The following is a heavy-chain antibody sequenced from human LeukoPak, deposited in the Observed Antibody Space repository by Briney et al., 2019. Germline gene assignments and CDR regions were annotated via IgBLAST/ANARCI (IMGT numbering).Heavy chain of an antibody. Sequence: PGGSLRLPCAASGFTFSIFGIHWVRQAPGKGLEWVAAISPDGNREYYTESVKGRFTVSRDNSNNMIYLQINSLRGEDSAVYYCAKINNVDDFWGQGTLVTVSS. V-gene: IGHV3-30*18. CDR1: GFTFSIFG. CDR2: ISPDGNRE. CDR3: AKINNVDDF. J-gene: IGHJ4*02. D-gene: IGHD1/OR15-1a*01.